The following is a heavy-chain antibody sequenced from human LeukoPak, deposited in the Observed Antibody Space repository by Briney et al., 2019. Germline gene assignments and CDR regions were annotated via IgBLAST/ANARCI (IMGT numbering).Heavy chain of an antibody. CDR2: IYYSGST. CDR1: GGSISSYY. J-gene: IGHJ4*02. D-gene: IGHD3-9*01. Sequence: DPSETLSLTCTVSGGSISSYYWSWIRQPPGKGLEWIGYIYYSGSTNYNPSLKSRVTISVDTSKNQFSLKLSSVTAADTAVYYCARLNYDILTGSITIDYWGQGTLVTVSS. V-gene: IGHV4-59*01. CDR3: ARLNYDILTGSITIDY.